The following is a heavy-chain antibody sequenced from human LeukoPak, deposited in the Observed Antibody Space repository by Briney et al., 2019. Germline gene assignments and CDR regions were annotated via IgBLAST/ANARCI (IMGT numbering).Heavy chain of an antibody. D-gene: IGHD1-14*01. J-gene: IGHJ4*02. CDR3: HREAPGYYFDY. CDR2: IYYSGST. V-gene: IGHV4-39*07. Sequence: TSETLSLTCTVSGGSISSGSYYWGWIRQPPGKGLEWIGSIYYSGSTYYNPSLKSRVTISVDTSKNQFSLKLSSVTAADTAVYYCHREAPGYYFDYWGQGTLVTVSS. CDR1: GGSISSGSYY.